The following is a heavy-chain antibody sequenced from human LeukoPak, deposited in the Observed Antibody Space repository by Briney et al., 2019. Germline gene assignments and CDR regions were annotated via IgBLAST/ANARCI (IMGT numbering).Heavy chain of an antibody. CDR1: GFTFSSYS. D-gene: IGHD3-3*01. V-gene: IGHV3-48*01. CDR2: ISSSSSTI. J-gene: IGHJ6*02. Sequence: SGGSLRLSCAASGFTFSSYSMNWVRQAPGKGLEWVSYISSSSSTIYYADSVKGRFTISRDNAKNSLYLQMNSLRAEDTAVYYCASQNGFLEWLLDSYYYGMDVWGQGTTVTVSS. CDR3: ASQNGFLEWLLDSYYYGMDV.